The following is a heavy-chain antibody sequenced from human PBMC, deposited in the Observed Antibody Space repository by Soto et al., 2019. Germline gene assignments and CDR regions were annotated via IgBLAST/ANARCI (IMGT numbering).Heavy chain of an antibody. CDR1: GFAFSNYA. J-gene: IGHJ4*02. CDR3: AKSSRITLVRGVTDC. D-gene: IGHD3-10*01. CDR2: ISGGAGDT. Sequence: PVGSLRLSCAASGFAFSNYAMNWVRQAPGKGLEWVSAISGGAGDTYYADSVKGRFTISRDNSKNTLYLQMKSLRAEDTAVYFCAKSSRITLVRGVTDCWGQGTLVTVSS. V-gene: IGHV3-23*01.